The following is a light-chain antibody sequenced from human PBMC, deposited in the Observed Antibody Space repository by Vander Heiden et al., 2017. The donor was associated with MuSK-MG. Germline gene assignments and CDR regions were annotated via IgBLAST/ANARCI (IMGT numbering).Light chain of an antibody. CDR1: QRVLYSSNNKNY. CDR2: WAS. V-gene: IGKV4-1*01. Sequence: DIVMTQSPDSLAVSLGERATINCKSSQRVLYSSNNKNYLAWYQQKPGQPPRLLIYWASTRESGVPDRFSGSGSGTDFTLTISSLQAEDVAVYYCHQYYDSPWTFGHGTKVEVK. J-gene: IGKJ1*01. CDR3: HQYYDSPWT.